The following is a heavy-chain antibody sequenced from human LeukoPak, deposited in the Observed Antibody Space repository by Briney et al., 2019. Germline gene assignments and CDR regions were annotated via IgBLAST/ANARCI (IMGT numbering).Heavy chain of an antibody. J-gene: IGHJ6*03. Sequence: GVSLRLSCAASGFTFSSYWMHWVRQAPGKGLVWVSRTNSDGSSTSYADSVKGRFTISRDNAKNTLYLQMNSLRAEDTAVYYCARGEVYYYDSSGYYYYYYYMDVWGKGTTVTVSS. CDR3: ARGEVYYYDSSGYYYYYYYMDV. CDR1: GFTFSSYW. D-gene: IGHD3-22*01. CDR2: TNSDGSST. V-gene: IGHV3-74*01.